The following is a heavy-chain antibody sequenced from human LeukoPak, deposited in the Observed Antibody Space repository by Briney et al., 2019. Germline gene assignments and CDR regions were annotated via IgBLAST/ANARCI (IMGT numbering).Heavy chain of an antibody. J-gene: IGHJ5*02. Sequence: PSETLSLTCAIYGGSFSGYYWSWIRQPPVKGLEWIGEINHSGSTNYNPSLKSRVTISVDTSKNQFSLKLSSVTAADTAVYYCAIGWRGRYSSGNSFDPWGQGTLVTVSS. CDR3: AIGWRGRYSSGNSFDP. CDR1: GGSFSGYY. CDR2: INHSGST. D-gene: IGHD6-19*01. V-gene: IGHV4-34*01.